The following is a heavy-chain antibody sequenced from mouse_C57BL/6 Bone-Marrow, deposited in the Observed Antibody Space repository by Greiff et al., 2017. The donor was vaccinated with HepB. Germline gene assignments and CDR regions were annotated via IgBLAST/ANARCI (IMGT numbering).Heavy chain of an antibody. J-gene: IGHJ1*03. Sequence: VQLVESGAELVKPGASVKISCKASGYAFSSYWMNWVKQRPGKGLEWIGQIYPGDGDTNYNGKFKGKATLTADKSSSTAYMQLSSLTSEDSAVYFCARYYGSSHWYFDVWGTGTTVTVSS. V-gene: IGHV1-80*01. CDR3: ARYYGSSHWYFDV. CDR1: GYAFSSYW. D-gene: IGHD1-1*01. CDR2: IYPGDGDT.